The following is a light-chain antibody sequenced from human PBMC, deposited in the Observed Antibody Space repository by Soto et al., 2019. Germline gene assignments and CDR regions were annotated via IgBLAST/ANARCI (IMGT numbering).Light chain of an antibody. CDR2: DTS. CDR1: QGVGSY. Sequence: EIMMTQSPATRSVSPGERATLSCRASQGVGSYLAWYQQKPGQAPRLLIYDTSTRATGIPARFSGSGSGTDFTLTISILQSEDFAVYYWQQYNNWPFTFGGGTKVEIK. CDR3: QQYNNWPFT. V-gene: IGKV3-15*01. J-gene: IGKJ4*01.